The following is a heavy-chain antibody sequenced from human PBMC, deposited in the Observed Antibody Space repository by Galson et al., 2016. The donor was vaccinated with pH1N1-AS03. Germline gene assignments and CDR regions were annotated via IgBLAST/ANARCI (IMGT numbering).Heavy chain of an antibody. CDR3: ARPRGWSGHDAFYI. CDR2: IIPIFGTP. CDR1: GGTFSSFA. D-gene: IGHD3-3*01. J-gene: IGHJ3*02. Sequence: SVKVSCKASGGTFSSFAISWVRQAPGQGLEWMGGIIPIFGTPNYAQKFQGRVTITADKSTFTAYMELSSLRSEDTAVYYCARPRGWSGHDAFYIWGQGTMVTVSS. V-gene: IGHV1-69*06.